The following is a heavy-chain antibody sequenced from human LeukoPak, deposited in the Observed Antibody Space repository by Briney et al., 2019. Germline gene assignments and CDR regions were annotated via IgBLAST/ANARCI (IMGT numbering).Heavy chain of an antibody. J-gene: IGHJ3*02. CDR2: IYSGGST. D-gene: IGHD4-17*01. V-gene: IGHV3-53*01. CDR3: AREGGYGDYVYAFDI. Sequence: QPGGSLRLSCAASGFTVSSNYMSWVRQAPGKGLEWVSVIYSGGSTYYADSVKGRFTISRDNSKNTLYLQMNSLRAEDTAVYYCAREGGYGDYVYAFDIWGQGTMVTVSS. CDR1: GFTVSSNY.